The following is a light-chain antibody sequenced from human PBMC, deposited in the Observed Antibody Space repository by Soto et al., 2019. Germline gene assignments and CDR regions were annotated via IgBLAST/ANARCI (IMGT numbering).Light chain of an antibody. CDR1: SSDVGGYDY. Sequence: QSVLTQPASVSGSPGQSIAISCTGPSSDVGGYDYVSWYQQHPDKAPKLMIYEVTKRPSGVSNRFSGSKSGNTASLTISGLQPEDEADYYGSLHTSGSTRVFGSGTKVTVL. V-gene: IGLV2-14*01. J-gene: IGLJ1*01. CDR3: SLHTSGSTRV. CDR2: EVT.